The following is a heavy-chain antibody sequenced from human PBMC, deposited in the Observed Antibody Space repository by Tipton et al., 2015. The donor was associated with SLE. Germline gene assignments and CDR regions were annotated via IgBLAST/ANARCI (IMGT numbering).Heavy chain of an antibody. CDR1: GGSISSSSYY. CDR2: IYYSGST. D-gene: IGHD6-13*01. CDR3: ARDSGSSWYGTPFDI. Sequence: TLSLTCTVSGGSISSSSYYWGWIRQPPGKGLEWIGSIYYSGSTYYNPSLKSRVTISVDTSKNQFSLKLTSVTAADTAVYYCARDSGSSWYGTPFDIWGQGTMVTVSS. J-gene: IGHJ3*02. V-gene: IGHV4-39*07.